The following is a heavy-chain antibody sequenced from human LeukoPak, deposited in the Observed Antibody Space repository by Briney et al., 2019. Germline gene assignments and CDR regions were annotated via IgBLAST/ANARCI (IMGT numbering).Heavy chain of an antibody. CDR1: GFTFSSYA. Sequence: GGSLRLSCAASGFTFSSYAIHWVRQAPGKGPEWLARISYDGSDKYYAHSVKGRFTISRDNSKKTVYLQMNSLTAEDTALYHCAREGGHLIDARGAVDYWGQGTLVTVSS. V-gene: IGHV3-30-3*01. D-gene: IGHD2-15*01. CDR2: ISYDGSDK. J-gene: IGHJ4*02. CDR3: AREGGHLIDARGAVDY.